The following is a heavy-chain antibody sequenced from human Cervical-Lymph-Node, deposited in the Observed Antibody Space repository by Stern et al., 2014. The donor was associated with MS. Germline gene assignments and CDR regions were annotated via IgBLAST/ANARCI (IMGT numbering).Heavy chain of an antibody. D-gene: IGHD1-7*01. CDR2: IDWDDDK. CDR1: GFSLSTSGMC. J-gene: IGHJ3*02. V-gene: IGHV2-70*01. Sequence: QVTLRESGPALVKPTQTLTLTCTFSGFSLSTSGMCVSWIRQPPEKALEWLALIDWDDDKYYSTSLKTRLTISKDTSKNQVVLTMTNMDPVDTATYYCARIRRTGTTSAFDIWGQGTMVTVSS. CDR3: ARIRRTGTTSAFDI.